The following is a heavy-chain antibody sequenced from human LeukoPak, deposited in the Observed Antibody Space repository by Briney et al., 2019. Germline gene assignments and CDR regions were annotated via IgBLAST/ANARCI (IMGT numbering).Heavy chain of an antibody. CDR1: GGSFSGYY. Sequence: PSETLSLTCAVYGGSFSGYYWSWIRQPPGKGLEWIGEINHSGSTNYNPSLKSRVTISVDTSKNQFSLKLSSVTAADTAVYYCARGRVYDYVWGSYRANFDYWGQGTLVTVSS. V-gene: IGHV4-34*01. CDR3: ARGRVYDYVWGSYRANFDY. J-gene: IGHJ4*02. D-gene: IGHD3-16*02. CDR2: INHSGST.